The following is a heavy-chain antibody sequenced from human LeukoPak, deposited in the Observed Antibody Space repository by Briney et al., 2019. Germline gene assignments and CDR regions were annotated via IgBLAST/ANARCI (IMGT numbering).Heavy chain of an antibody. CDR2: IYHSGST. V-gene: IGHV4-38-2*01. Sequence: SETLSLTCAVSDYPISSGYYWGWIRQPPGKGLEWIGTIYHSGSTYYNPSLKSRVTISRHTSKNQFSLNLNFVTAADTAIYYCARDRAGDSFDIWGQGTLVTVSS. J-gene: IGHJ3*02. CDR1: DYPISSGYY. D-gene: IGHD7-27*01. CDR3: ARDRAGDSFDI.